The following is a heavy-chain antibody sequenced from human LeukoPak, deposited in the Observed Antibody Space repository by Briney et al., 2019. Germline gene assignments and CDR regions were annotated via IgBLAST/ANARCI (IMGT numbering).Heavy chain of an antibody. J-gene: IGHJ4*02. CDR3: ARGNFWRGYYPLDY. D-gene: IGHD3-3*01. CDR1: GYTCTDYY. CDR2: INAKSGGT. Sequence: ASVKVSCKASGYTCTDYYMQWVRQAPGEGLEWMGWINAKSGGTNYAQKFQGRVIMTRDTSISTAYMELSRLRSDDTAVYYCARGNFWRGYYPLDYWGQGTLVTVSS. V-gene: IGHV1-2*02.